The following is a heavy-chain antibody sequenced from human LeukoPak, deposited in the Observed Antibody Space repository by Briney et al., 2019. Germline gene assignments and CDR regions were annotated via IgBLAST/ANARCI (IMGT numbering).Heavy chain of an antibody. D-gene: IGHD3-9*01. CDR3: ARLLGYYDILTGYQTFDY. J-gene: IGHJ4*02. CDR1: GYTFTGYY. V-gene: IGHV1-2*02. Sequence: GASVKVSCKASGYTFTGYYMHWVRQAPGQGLEWMGWINPNSGSTNYAQKLQGRVTMTTDTSTSTAYMELRSLRSDDTAVYYCARLLGYYDILTGYQTFDYWGQGTLVTVSS. CDR2: INPNSGST.